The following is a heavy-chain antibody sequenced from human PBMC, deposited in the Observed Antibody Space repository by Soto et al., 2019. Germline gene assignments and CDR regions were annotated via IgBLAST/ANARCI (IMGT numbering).Heavy chain of an antibody. CDR1: GFTFSSYS. D-gene: IGHD2-2*01. CDR3: ARGSSSNTNMDY. V-gene: IGHV3-21*01. J-gene: IGHJ4*02. CDR2: ISSSGGSI. Sequence: EVQLVESGGGLVKPGGSLRLSCAASGFTFSSYSMNWVRQAPGKGLEWASSISSSGGSISYADSVKGRFTISRDNAKNSLYLQMASLRAEDTAVYYCARGSSSNTNMDYWGQGTLVTVSS.